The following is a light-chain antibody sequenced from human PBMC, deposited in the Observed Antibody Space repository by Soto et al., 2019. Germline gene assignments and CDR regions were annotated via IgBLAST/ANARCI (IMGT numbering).Light chain of an antibody. CDR3: SSYTSSSTYV. Sequence: QSVLTQPPSVSGSPGQSVAISCTGTSSDVGSYSRVSWYQQPPGTAPKLMIYDVSNRPSGVPDRFSGSKSGNTASLTISGLQAEEEADYYCSSYTSSSTYVFGTGTKLTVL. CDR1: SSDVGSYSR. V-gene: IGLV2-18*02. CDR2: DVS. J-gene: IGLJ1*01.